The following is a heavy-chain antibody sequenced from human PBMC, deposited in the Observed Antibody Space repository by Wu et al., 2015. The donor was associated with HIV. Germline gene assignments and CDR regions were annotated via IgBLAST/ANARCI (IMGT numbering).Heavy chain of an antibody. Sequence: QVQLVQSGAEVRKPGASVKVSCKASGYTFTGYYIHWVRQAPGEGLEWMGCINPKSGDTHYSQKFQGRVTMTRDMSISTAYMELSRLRSDDTAVYYCATGSGDYPDYWGQGTLVTVSS. D-gene: IGHD1-14*01. CDR1: GYTFTGYY. CDR3: ATGSGDYPDY. V-gene: IGHV1-2*02. CDR2: INPKSGDT. J-gene: IGHJ4*02.